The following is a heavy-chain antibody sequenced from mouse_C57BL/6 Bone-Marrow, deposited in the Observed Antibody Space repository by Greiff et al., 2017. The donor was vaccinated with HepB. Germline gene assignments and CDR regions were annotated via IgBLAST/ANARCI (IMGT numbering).Heavy chain of an antibody. V-gene: IGHV5-17*01. CDR2: ISSGSSTI. D-gene: IGHD2-4*01. Sequence: EVQVVESGGGLVKPGGSLKLSCAASGFTFSDYGMHWVRQAPEKRLEWVAYISSGSSTIYYADTVKGRFTISRDNAKNTLFLQMTSLRSEDTAMYYCAMPYDYDWGFAYWGQGTLVTVSA. J-gene: IGHJ3*01. CDR3: AMPYDYDWGFAY. CDR1: GFTFSDYG.